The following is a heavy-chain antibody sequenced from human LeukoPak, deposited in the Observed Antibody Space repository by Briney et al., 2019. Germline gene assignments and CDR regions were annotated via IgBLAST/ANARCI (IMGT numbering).Heavy chain of an antibody. CDR3: AKVETGSFGG. D-gene: IGHD3-16*01. CDR2: ITGSSDTT. V-gene: IGHV3-23*01. CDR1: GFTFSNYA. J-gene: IGHJ4*02. Sequence: PGGSLRLSCAASGFTFSNYAMSWVRQAPRKGLEWVSAITGSSDTTYYADSVKGRFTISRDNSKNTLYLQMNSLRAEDTALYYCAKVETGSFGGWGQGTLVTVSS.